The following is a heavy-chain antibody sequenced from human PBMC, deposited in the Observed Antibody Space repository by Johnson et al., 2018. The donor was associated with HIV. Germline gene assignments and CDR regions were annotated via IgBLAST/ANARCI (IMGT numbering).Heavy chain of an antibody. CDR2: ISYDGSNK. Sequence: QMLLVESVGGVVQPGRSLRLSCAASGFTFSSYALHWVRQTPGKGLEWVAVISYDGSNKYYADSVKGRFTISRDNSKKTLYLQMNSLRAEDTAVYFWARDHEAVPGAFDIWGQGKMVTVSS. V-gene: IGHV3-30-3*01. CDR1: GFTFSSYA. J-gene: IGHJ3*02. D-gene: IGHD1-1*01. CDR3: ARDHEAVPGAFDI.